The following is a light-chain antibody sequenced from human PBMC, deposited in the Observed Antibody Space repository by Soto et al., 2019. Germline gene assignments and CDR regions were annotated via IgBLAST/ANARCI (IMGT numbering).Light chain of an antibody. V-gene: IGKV3-20*01. CDR1: QSVSSSF. CDR3: HQYGSSPEST. CDR2: GAS. Sequence: EIVLTQYPGTLSLSPGERATLSCRASQSVSSSFLAWYQQKPGQAPRLLIYGASSRASGIPDMFSGSGSGTDFTLTISRLEPEDFAVYYFHQYGSSPESTFGQGTKLEIK. J-gene: IGKJ2*01.